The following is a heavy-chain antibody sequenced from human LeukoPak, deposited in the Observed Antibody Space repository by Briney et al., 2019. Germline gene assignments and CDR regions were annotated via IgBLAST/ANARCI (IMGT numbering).Heavy chain of an antibody. J-gene: IGHJ4*02. CDR2: INPNSGGT. V-gene: IGHV1-2*02. D-gene: IGHD3-3*01. Sequence: ASVKVSCKASGYTFTGYYMHWVRQAPGQGLEWMGWINPNSGGTNYAQKFQGRVTMTRDTSISTAYMELSRLRSDDTAVYYCARATRPLYGFWSGYYGEFDYWGQGTLVTVSS. CDR3: ARATRPLYGFWSGYYGEFDY. CDR1: GYTFTGYY.